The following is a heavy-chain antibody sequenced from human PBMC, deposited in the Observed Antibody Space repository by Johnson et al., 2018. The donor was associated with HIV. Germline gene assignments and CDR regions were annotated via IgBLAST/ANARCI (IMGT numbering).Heavy chain of an antibody. Sequence: QVQLVESGGGLVQPGGSLRLSCAASGFTVSSYAMHWVRQAPGKGLEWVTVISYDGGLKYYADSVKGRFTISRDNSKNTLYLQMNSLRAEDTAIYYCAKDIASGYTNGGTLDIWGQGTMVTVSS. CDR2: ISYDGGLK. CDR1: GFTVSSYA. V-gene: IGHV3-30*04. D-gene: IGHD6-19*01. CDR3: AKDIASGYTNGGTLDI. J-gene: IGHJ3*02.